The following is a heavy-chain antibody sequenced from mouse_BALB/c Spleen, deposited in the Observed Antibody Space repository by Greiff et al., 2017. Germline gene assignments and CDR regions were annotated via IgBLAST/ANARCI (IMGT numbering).Heavy chain of an antibody. J-gene: IGHJ3*01. CDR3: ARSGDYDEGAWFAY. CDR1: GFNIKDTY. Sequence: VQLQQSGAELVKPGASVKLSCTASGFNIKDTYMHWVKQRPEQGLEWIGRIDPANGNTKYDPKFQGKATITADTSSNTAYLQLSSLTSEDTAVYYCARSGDYDEGAWFAYWGQGTLVTVSA. CDR2: IDPANGNT. V-gene: IGHV14-3*02. D-gene: IGHD2-4*01.